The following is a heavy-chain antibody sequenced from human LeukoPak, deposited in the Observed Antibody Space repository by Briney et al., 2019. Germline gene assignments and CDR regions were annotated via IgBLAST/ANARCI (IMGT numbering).Heavy chain of an antibody. CDR3: ARDRQLELIFDY. D-gene: IGHD1-1*01. J-gene: IGHJ4*02. Sequence: GGSLRLSCAASGFTFSSYSMNWVRQAPGKGLEWVSYISSSSSTICYADSVKGRFTISRDNAKNSLYLQMNSLRAEDTAVYYCARDRQLELIFDYWGQGTLVTVSS. CDR2: ISSSSSTI. CDR1: GFTFSSYS. V-gene: IGHV3-48*01.